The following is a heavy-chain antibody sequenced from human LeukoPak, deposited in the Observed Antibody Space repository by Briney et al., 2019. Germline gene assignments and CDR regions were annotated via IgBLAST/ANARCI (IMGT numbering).Heavy chain of an antibody. Sequence: GGSLRLSCAASGFTFSSYSMNWVRQAPGKGLEWVSSISSSSSYIYYADSVKGRFTISRDNAKNSLYLQMNSLRAEDTAVYYCARAAGDSSGYYHESYYLDYWGQGTLVTVSS. J-gene: IGHJ4*02. CDR1: GFTFSSYS. CDR2: ISSSSSYI. CDR3: ARAAGDSSGYYHESYYLDY. V-gene: IGHV3-21*01. D-gene: IGHD3-22*01.